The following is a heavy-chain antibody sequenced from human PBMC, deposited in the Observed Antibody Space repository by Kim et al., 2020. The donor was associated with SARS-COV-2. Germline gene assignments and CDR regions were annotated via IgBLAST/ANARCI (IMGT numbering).Heavy chain of an antibody. V-gene: IGHV4-59*01. D-gene: IGHD6-19*01. Sequence: SETLSLTCTVSGGSISSYYWSWIRQPPGKGLEWIGYIYYSGSTNYNPSLKSRVTISVDTSKNQFSLKLSSVTAADTAVYYCARVSSGWQRLWNWFDPWGQGTLVTVSS. CDR1: GGSISSYY. CDR3: ARVSSGWQRLWNWFDP. CDR2: IYYSGST. J-gene: IGHJ5*02.